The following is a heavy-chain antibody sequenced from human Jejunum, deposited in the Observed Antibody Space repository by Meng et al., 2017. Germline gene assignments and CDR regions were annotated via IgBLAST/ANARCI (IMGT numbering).Heavy chain of an antibody. CDR2: ISGSDGST. CDR1: GFSFTNYA. D-gene: IGHD3-22*01. CDR3: AKDRGRYYDSRGFYWGYYFDS. J-gene: IGHJ4*02. Sequence: GESLKISCAASGFSFTNYAMSWVRQAPGKGLEWVSAISGSDGSTYYADSVKGRFTISRDDSKNTLNLQMNSLRAEDTAVYYCAKDRGRYYDSRGFYWGYYFDSWGLGTLVTVSS. V-gene: IGHV3-23*01.